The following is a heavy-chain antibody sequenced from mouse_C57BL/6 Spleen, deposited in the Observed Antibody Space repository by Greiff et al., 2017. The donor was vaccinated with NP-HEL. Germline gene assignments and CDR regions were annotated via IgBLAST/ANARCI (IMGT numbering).Heavy chain of an antibody. CDR1: GYTFTSYW. CDR2: IYPSDSET. CDR3: AREVDSSGYV. D-gene: IGHD3-2*02. J-gene: IGHJ2*01. Sequence: VQLQQSGAELVRPGSSVKLSCKASGYTFTSYWMDWVKQRPGQGLEWIGNIYPSDSETHYNQKFKDKATLTVDKSSSTAYMQLSSLTSEDSAVYYCAREVDSSGYVWGQGTTLTVSS. V-gene: IGHV1-61*01.